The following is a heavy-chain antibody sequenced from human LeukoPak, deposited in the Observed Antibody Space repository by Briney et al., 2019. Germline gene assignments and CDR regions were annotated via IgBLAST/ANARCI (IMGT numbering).Heavy chain of an antibody. CDR1: GGTFSSYA. D-gene: IGHD3-22*01. Sequence: SVKVSCKASGGTFSSYAISWVRQALGQGLEWMGRIIPIFGTANYAQKFQGRVTITTDESTSTAYMELSSLRSEDTAVYYCASSYYYDSSGYGAFDIWGQGTMVTVSS. V-gene: IGHV1-69*05. CDR3: ASSYYYDSSGYGAFDI. CDR2: IIPIFGTA. J-gene: IGHJ3*02.